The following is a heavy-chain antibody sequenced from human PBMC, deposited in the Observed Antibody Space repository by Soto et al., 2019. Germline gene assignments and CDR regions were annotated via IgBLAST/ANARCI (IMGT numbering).Heavy chain of an antibody. CDR1: GFTFSSYN. Sequence: GGAPGHSCSGPGFTFSSYNMKWVRQAPGKGMEGVSSISSSSSYIYYADSVKGRFTISRDNAKNSLYLQMNSLRAEDTAVYYCARDGWEDIVVVVSAVYGMDVWGQGTTVTVSS. CDR3: ARDGWEDIVVVVSAVYGMDV. V-gene: IGHV3-21*01. J-gene: IGHJ6*02. CDR2: ISSSSSYI. D-gene: IGHD2-15*01.